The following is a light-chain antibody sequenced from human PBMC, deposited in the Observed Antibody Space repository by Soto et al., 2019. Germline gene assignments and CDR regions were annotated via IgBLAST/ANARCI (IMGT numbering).Light chain of an antibody. V-gene: IGKV3-20*01. CDR3: QQYGSSPST. CDR2: GAS. CDR1: QSVSSSY. J-gene: IGKJ3*01. Sequence: EIVLTQSPGTLSLSPGERATLSCRASQSVSSSYLAWYQQRPGQAPRLLIYGASSRATGIPDRFSGSGSGTDFTLTISRLDPGDFAVYYCQQYGSSPSTFGPGTKVNI.